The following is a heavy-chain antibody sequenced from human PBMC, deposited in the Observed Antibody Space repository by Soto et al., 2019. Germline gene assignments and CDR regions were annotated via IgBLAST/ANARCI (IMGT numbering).Heavy chain of an antibody. Sequence: EVQLLESGGGFVQPGGSLRLSCAASGLTFSGHAMSWVRQAPGKGLEWVSSISGSGYETYYADSVKGRVTISRDNSQNSLFLQMNSLRAEDSAVYYCAKDRVTVYGVVITFEDWGQGTLGTVSS. CDR2: ISGSGYET. CDR3: AKDRVTVYGVVITFED. V-gene: IGHV3-23*01. CDR1: GLTFSGHA. D-gene: IGHD3-3*01. J-gene: IGHJ4*02.